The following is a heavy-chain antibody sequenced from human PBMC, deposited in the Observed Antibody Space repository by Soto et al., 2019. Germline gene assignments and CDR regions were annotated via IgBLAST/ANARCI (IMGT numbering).Heavy chain of an antibody. CDR2: SSAHNGNT. J-gene: IGHJ4*02. CDR1: VYTFTTYG. Sequence: QVHLVQSGAEVKKPGASVKVSCKASVYTFTTYGITWVRQAPGQGLEWMGWSSAHNGNTDYAQKLQGRAIVTSDTSTSTAFMEVRSLRSVDTAVYYCARGRYGDYWGQGALVTVSS. D-gene: IGHD1-1*01. CDR3: ARGRYGDY. V-gene: IGHV1-18*01.